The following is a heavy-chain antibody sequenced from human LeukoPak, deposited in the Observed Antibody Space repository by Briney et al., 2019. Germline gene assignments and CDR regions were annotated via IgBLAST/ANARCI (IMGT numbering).Heavy chain of an antibody. CDR1: GFTFSSYW. CDR3: ARSEAAQWLVYYYYYYMDV. J-gene: IGHJ6*03. V-gene: IGHV3-7*01. D-gene: IGHD6-19*01. Sequence: PGGSLRLSCAASGFTFSSYWMSWVRQAPGKGLEWVANIKLDGSEKYYVDSVKGRFTISRDNAKNSLYLQMNSLRAEDTAVYYCARSEAAQWLVYYYYYYMDVWGKGTTVTVSS. CDR2: IKLDGSEK.